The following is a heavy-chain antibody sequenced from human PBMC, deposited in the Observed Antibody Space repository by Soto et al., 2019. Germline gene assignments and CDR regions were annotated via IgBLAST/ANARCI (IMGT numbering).Heavy chain of an antibody. Sequence: PGGSLRLSCAASGFTFSRYSMNWVRQAPGKGLEWVSYISSSSTIYYADSVKGRFTISRDNAKNSLYLQMNSLRAEDTAVYYCARDYYGSGGYSAPFDYWGQGTLVTVSS. CDR3: ARDYYGSGGYSAPFDY. CDR1: GFTFSRYS. V-gene: IGHV3-48*01. J-gene: IGHJ4*02. D-gene: IGHD3-22*01. CDR2: ISSSSTI.